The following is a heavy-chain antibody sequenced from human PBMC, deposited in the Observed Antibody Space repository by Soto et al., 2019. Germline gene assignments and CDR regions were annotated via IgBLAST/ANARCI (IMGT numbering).Heavy chain of an antibody. J-gene: IGHJ4*01. CDR3: ARAPPFVGSGFDH. V-gene: IGHV4-61*01. CDR2: IYHSGST. CDR1: GASVSSGNYY. Sequence: LSLTCTVSGASVSSGNYYWTWIRQPPGKGLEWIGFIYHSGSTYYNPSLNSRVTISLDTSKSQFSLRLSYVTTADTAVYYCARAPPFVGSGFDHWGHGTLVTVSS. D-gene: IGHD3-3*01.